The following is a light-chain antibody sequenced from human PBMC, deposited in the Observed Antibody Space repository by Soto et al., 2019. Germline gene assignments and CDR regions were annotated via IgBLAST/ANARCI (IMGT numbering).Light chain of an antibody. Sequence: EIVLTQSPATLSLSPGERATLSCRASQSFSSYLAWYQQKPGQAPRLLIYDASNRATGIPARFSGRGSGTDLTLTISSLEPEAVAVYYCQQRSNWTPVITFGQGTRLEIK. CDR3: QQRSNWTPVIT. J-gene: IGKJ5*01. CDR2: DAS. CDR1: QSFSSY. V-gene: IGKV3-11*01.